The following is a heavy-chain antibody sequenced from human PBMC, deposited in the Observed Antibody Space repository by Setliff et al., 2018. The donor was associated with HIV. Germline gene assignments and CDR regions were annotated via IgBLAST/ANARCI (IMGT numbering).Heavy chain of an antibody. CDR1: GGSFSGPY. Sequence: SETLSLTCAVYGGSFSGPYWSWIRQPPGKGLEWIGELNYDGVTNHNPSLRSRVTISVDTSRKQWSLRLNSVTAADTAVYYCATTYCRGADCPQMYDYWGQGTLVTVSS. J-gene: IGHJ4*02. CDR3: ATTYCRGADCPQMYDY. CDR2: LNYDGVT. D-gene: IGHD2-21*02. V-gene: IGHV4-34*01.